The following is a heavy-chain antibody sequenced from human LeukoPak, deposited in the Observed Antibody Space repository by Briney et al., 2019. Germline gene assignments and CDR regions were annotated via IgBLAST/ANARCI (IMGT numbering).Heavy chain of an antibody. CDR3: ARDLSYDSSGLSY. V-gene: IGHV3-33*01. Sequence: GGSLRLSCAASGFTFSIYGMHWVRQAPGKGLEWVAVIWYGGSNKYYADSVRGRFTISRDNSKNTLYLQMNSLRAEDTAVYYCARDLSYDSSGLSYWGQGTLVTVSS. CDR2: IWYGGSNK. D-gene: IGHD3-22*01. J-gene: IGHJ4*02. CDR1: GFTFSIYG.